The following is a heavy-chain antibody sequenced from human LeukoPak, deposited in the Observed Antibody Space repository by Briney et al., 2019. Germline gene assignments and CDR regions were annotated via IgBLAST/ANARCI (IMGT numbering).Heavy chain of an antibody. Sequence: GGSLRLSCAASGFTVSSNYMSWVRQAPGKGLEWVSVIYSGGSTYYADSVKGRFTISRDNSKNTLYLQMNSLRAEDTAVYYCARDLGYDYVFDIWGQGTMVTVSS. CDR3: ARDLGYDYVFDI. D-gene: IGHD5-12*01. CDR1: GFTVSSNY. CDR2: IYSGGST. V-gene: IGHV3-53*01. J-gene: IGHJ3*02.